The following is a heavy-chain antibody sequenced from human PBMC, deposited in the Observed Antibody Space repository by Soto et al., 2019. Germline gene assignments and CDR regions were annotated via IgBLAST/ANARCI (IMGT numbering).Heavy chain of an antibody. CDR2: LNPSDGAT. CDR3: ARGPAPPFDS. J-gene: IGHJ4*02. Sequence: QVQLVQSGAEVKKPGTSVKVSCKTSGYTFTAYFIHWVRQAPGQGLDWVGLLNPSDGATTYTQNFQGRVTMTRDTSTSTVYLELSSLRSEDTAVYYCARGPAPPFDSWGQGTLVTVSS. V-gene: IGHV1-46*01. CDR1: GYTFTAYF.